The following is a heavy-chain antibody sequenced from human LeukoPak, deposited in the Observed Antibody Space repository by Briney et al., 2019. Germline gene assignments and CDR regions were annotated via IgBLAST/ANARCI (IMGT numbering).Heavy chain of an antibody. Sequence: SATLSLTCTVSSGSINNYYWSWIRQPPGKGLEWIGYIYYSGSTNYNPSLKSRVTISVDTSKNQFSLKLSSVTAADTAVYYCARSDGYGLVGIWGQGTMVTVSS. CDR3: ARSDGYGLVGI. CDR2: IYYSGST. J-gene: IGHJ3*02. D-gene: IGHD3-10*01. CDR1: SGSINNYY. V-gene: IGHV4-59*01.